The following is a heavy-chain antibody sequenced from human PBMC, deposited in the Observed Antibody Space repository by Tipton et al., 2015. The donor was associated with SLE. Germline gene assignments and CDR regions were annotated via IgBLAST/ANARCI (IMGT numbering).Heavy chain of an antibody. CDR3: ASEYSTSPYYFDN. V-gene: IGHV4-38-2*01. Sequence: TLSLTCAVSGYFLNSGYSWGWVRQSPGKGLVWLGSISHSGDTNYNPSLKSRFTISVDTSKNHFSLKLTSVTATDTAIYFCASEYSTSPYYFDNWGQGALVTVSS. D-gene: IGHD2/OR15-2a*01. CDR1: GYFLNSGYS. CDR2: ISHSGDT. J-gene: IGHJ4*01.